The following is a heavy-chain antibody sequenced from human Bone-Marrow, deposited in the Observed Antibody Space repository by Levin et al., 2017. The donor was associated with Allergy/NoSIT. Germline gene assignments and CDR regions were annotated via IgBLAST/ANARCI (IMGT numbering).Heavy chain of an antibody. V-gene: IGHV4-39*01. D-gene: IGHD3-22*01. J-gene: IGHJ5*02. CDR1: GDSLSTSRYF. CDR3: ARNYYYDTSGGQYNWFDR. CDR2: VFANGNV. Sequence: SETLSLTCNVSGDSLSTSRYFWGWVRQPPGQGLEWIGSVFANGNVYSKSSLKSRVTISIDTSKNQFSLKMKSVTAADTAVYFCARNYYYDTSGGQYNWFDRWGQGTLVTVSS.